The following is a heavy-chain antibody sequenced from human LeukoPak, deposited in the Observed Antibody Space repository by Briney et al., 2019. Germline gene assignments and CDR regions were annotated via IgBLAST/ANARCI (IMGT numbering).Heavy chain of an antibody. CDR1: GFIFSSYS. CDR3: ARGGGGSYYHLLDY. Sequence: GGSLRLSCAASGFIFSSYSMNWVRQAPGKGLEWVSSIGSSSSYIYYADSVKGRFTISRDNAKNSLYLQMNSLRAEDTAVYYCARGGGGSYYHLLDYWGQGTLVTVSS. CDR2: IGSSSSYI. D-gene: IGHD1-26*01. J-gene: IGHJ4*02. V-gene: IGHV3-21*01.